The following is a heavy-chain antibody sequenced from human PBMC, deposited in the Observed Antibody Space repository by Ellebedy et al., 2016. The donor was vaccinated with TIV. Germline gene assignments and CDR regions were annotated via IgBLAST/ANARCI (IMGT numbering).Heavy chain of an antibody. Sequence: MPGGSLRLSCAAPGFTFSNAWMNWVRQSPGKGLEWIGEVNHSGSTHYSPSLKSRVTISVDTSKNQFSLNLSSVTAADTAVYYCARGSHYMIEVVITSDAFDIWGQGTMVIVSS. CDR3: ARGSHYMIEVVITSDAFDI. J-gene: IGHJ3*02. CDR1: GFTFSNAW. CDR2: VNHSGST. V-gene: IGHV4-34*01. D-gene: IGHD3-22*01.